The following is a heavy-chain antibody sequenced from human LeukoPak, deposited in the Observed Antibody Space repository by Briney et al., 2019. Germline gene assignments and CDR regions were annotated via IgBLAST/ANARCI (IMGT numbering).Heavy chain of an antibody. V-gene: IGHV4-39*02. CDR3: ARDNLTTVDY. CDR1: GGSISSSSYY. CDR2: IYYSGST. D-gene: IGHD4/OR15-4a*01. J-gene: IGHJ4*02. Sequence: PSETLSLTCTVSGGSISSSSYYWGWIRQPPGKGLEWIGSIYYSGSTYYNPSLKSRVTISVDTSKNQFSLKLSSVTAADTAVYYCARDNLTTVDYWGQGTLVTVSS.